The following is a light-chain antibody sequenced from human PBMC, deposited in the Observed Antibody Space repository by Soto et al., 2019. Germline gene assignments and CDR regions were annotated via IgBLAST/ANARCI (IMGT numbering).Light chain of an antibody. V-gene: IGKV3-11*01. CDR2: DAS. CDR1: QSVSTN. CDR3: QQRSNWPGT. J-gene: IGKJ1*01. Sequence: VMTQSPATLSVSPWERAALSCRASQSVSTNLAWYQQKPGQPPRLLIYDASNRATGIPARFSGSGSGTDFTLTISSLEPEDFAVYYCQQRSNWPGTFGQGTKVDIK.